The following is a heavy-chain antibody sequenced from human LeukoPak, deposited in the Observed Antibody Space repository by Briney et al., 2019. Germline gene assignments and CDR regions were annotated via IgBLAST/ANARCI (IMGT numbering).Heavy chain of an antibody. V-gene: IGHV4-39*01. CDR2: IYYSGST. J-gene: IGHJ2*01. Sequence: SETLSLTCTVSGGSISNRNYHWGWIRQPPGKGLEWIGSIYYSGSTYYNPSLKSRVTISVDTSKNQFSLKLSSVTAADTAVYYCARVSGRFTWYFDLWGRGTLVTVSS. CDR1: GGSISNRNYH. CDR3: ARVSGRFTWYFDL.